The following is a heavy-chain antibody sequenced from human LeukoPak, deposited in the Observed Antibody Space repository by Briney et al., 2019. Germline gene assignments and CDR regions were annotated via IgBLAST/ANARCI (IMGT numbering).Heavy chain of an antibody. D-gene: IGHD3-22*01. CDR3: ARERYCYDSSGYTIDY. V-gene: IGHV3-30*04. J-gene: IGHJ4*02. CDR1: GFTFSSYA. Sequence: GGSLRLSCAASGFTFSSYAMHWVRPGPGKGLGWVSVISYDGRNKYYADSVKGRFTISRDNSKNTLYLQMNSLRAEDTAVYYCARERYCYDSSGYTIDYWGQGTLVTVSS. CDR2: ISYDGRNK.